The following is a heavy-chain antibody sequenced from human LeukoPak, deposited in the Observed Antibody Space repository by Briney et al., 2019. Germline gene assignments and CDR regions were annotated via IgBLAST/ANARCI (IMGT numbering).Heavy chain of an antibody. V-gene: IGHV4-34*01. J-gene: IGHJ4*02. D-gene: IGHD3-10*01. Sequence: SETLSLTCAVYDGSFSGYYCSWIRQPPGKGLEWIGEINHSGSANYNPSLKSRVTIFLDTSKNQFSLNLSSVTAADTAVYYCARTPDRGGFDFWGQGMLVTVSS. CDR3: ARTPDRGGFDF. CDR1: DGSFSGYY. CDR2: INHSGSA.